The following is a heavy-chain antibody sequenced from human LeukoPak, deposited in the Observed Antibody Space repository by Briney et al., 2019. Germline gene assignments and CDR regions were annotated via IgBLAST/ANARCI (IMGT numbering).Heavy chain of an antibody. V-gene: IGHV3-23*01. CDR2: ISGSGGST. CDR1: GFTFGSYA. J-gene: IGHJ4*02. D-gene: IGHD6-19*01. CDR3: ANTVAGEGAFDY. Sequence: GGSLRLSCAASGFTFGSYAMSWVRQAPGKGLEWVSAISGSGGSTYYADSVKGRFTISRDNSKNTLYLQMNSLRAEDTAVYYCANTVAGEGAFDYWGQGTLVTVSS.